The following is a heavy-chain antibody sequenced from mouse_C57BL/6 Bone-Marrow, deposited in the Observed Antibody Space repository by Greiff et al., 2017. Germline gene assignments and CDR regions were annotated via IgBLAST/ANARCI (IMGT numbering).Heavy chain of an antibody. D-gene: IGHD2-3*01. V-gene: IGHV5-6*01. J-gene: IGHJ2*01. CDR2: ISSGGSYT. Sequence: EVQVVESGGDLVKPGGSLKLSCAASGFTFSSYGMSWVRQTPDKRLEWVATISSGGSYTYYPDSVKGRFTISRDNAKNTLYLQMSSLKSEDTAMYYCARRGYYSLYYLDCWGQGTTLTVSS. CDR3: ARRGYYSLYYLDC. CDR1: GFTFSSYG.